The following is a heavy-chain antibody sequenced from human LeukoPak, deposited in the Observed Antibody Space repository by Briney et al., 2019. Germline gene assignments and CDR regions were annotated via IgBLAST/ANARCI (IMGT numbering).Heavy chain of an antibody. J-gene: IGHJ4*02. V-gene: IGHV5-51*01. CDR2: IYPGDSDT. D-gene: IGHD3-10*01. Sequence: GESLKISCKGSGYSFTSYWIGWVRQMPGKGLEWMGIIYPGDSDTRYSPSFQGQVTISADKSISTAYLQWSSLKASDTAMYYCARYMVRGVITAGPIDYWGQGTLVTVSS. CDR1: GYSFTSYW. CDR3: ARYMVRGVITAGPIDY.